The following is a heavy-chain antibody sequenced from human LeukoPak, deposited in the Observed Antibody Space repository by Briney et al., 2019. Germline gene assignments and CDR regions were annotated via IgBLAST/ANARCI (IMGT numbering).Heavy chain of an antibody. D-gene: IGHD3-16*02. CDR3: AREGGGSNRCLD. J-gene: IGHJ1*01. V-gene: IGHV4-59*11. CDR1: GGSISNHY. CDR2: VRYDGRT. Sequence: SETLSLTCTVPGGSISNHYWSWIRQPPGKGLEWVGNVRYDGRTHYNPSLKSRVTISMDTSKAQFSLNLTSVTAADTAVYYCAREGGGSNRCLDWGQGTLVTVSS.